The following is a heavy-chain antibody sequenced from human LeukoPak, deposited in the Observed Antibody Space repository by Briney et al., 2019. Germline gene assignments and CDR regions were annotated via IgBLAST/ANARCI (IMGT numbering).Heavy chain of an antibody. D-gene: IGHD3-3*01. V-gene: IGHV4-39*01. Sequence: PSETLSLPCTVSGGPISSSSYDWGWIRQPPGEGLEWIGSIYYSGSTYYNPSRKSRVTISQDTSKNQFSLKLSSVTAADTAVYYCARHATRFLEWLLFDYWGQGTLVTVSS. CDR3: ARHATRFLEWLLFDY. J-gene: IGHJ4*02. CDR1: GGPISSSSYD. CDR2: IYYSGST.